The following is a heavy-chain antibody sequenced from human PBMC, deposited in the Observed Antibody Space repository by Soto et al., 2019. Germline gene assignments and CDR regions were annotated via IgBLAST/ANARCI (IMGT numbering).Heavy chain of an antibody. CDR3: ARASRIFRVDY. Sequence: HVQLHESGPGRGKPSETLSLSCTVSGASVSSDYWLWFRQPPGKGLEWIGYFYFTGSTKYKSSLKSRVAISVDTSKNQFSLNLTSVTAADTAMYYCARASRIFRVDYWGQGSQVTVSS. J-gene: IGHJ4*02. CDR2: FYFTGST. V-gene: IGHV4-59*02. CDR1: GASVSSDY.